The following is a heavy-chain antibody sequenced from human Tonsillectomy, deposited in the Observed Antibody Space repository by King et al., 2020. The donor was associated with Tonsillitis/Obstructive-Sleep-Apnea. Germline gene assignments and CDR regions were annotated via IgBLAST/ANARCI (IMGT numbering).Heavy chain of an antibody. Sequence: VQLVESGGGLVQPGRSLRLSCAASGFTFDDYAMHWVRQAPGKGLEWVSGISWNSGSIGYADSVKGRFTISRDNAKNSLYLQMNSLRAEDTALYYCAKGDGSSGWPFSYWGQGTLVTVSS. J-gene: IGHJ4*02. V-gene: IGHV3-9*01. CDR1: GFTFDDYA. CDR2: ISWNSGSI. CDR3: AKGDGSSGWPFSY. D-gene: IGHD6-19*01.